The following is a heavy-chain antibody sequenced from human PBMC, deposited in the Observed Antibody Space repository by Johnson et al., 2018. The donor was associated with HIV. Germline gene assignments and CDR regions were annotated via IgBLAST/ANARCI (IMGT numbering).Heavy chain of an antibody. J-gene: IGHJ3*02. Sequence: VQLMESGGGVVQPGRSLRLSCAASGFTFSTYGMHWVRQAPGKGLEWVSAISGSGGSTYYADSVKGRFTISRDNSKNTLYLQMNSLRAENTAVYYCAKGGPGFYAFDIWGQGTMVTVSS. V-gene: IGHV3-23*01. CDR3: AKGGPGFYAFDI. CDR2: ISGSGGST. CDR1: GFTFSTYG. D-gene: IGHD1-14*01.